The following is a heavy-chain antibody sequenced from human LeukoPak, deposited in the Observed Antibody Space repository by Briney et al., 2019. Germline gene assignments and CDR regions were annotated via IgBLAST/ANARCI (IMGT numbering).Heavy chain of an antibody. Sequence: SETLSLTCTVSGYSISSRIYYWGWIRQPPGKALEWIGTIYYTGRTYYSPSLKSRVTLSVDTSKTQFSLKLNSVTAADTAVYYCARVGHNSGWASNWFDPWGQGTLVTVSS. D-gene: IGHD6-25*01. J-gene: IGHJ5*02. V-gene: IGHV4-39*07. CDR2: IYYTGRT. CDR1: GYSISSRIYY. CDR3: ARVGHNSGWASNWFDP.